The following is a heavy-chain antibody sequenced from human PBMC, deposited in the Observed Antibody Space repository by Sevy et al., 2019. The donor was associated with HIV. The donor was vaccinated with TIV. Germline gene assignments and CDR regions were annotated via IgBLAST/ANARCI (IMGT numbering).Heavy chain of an antibody. D-gene: IGHD3-22*01. V-gene: IGHV3-73*01. CDR1: GFTFSGSA. Sequence: GGSLRLSCAASGFTFSGSAMHWVHQASGKGLEWIGRIRSKASSYATVYAASVKGRFTISRDDSKNTAYLQMNSLKIEDTAVYYCVSLLYYYEEYNAMDVWGQGTTVTVSS. J-gene: IGHJ6*02. CDR3: VSLLYYYEEYNAMDV. CDR2: IRSKASSYAT.